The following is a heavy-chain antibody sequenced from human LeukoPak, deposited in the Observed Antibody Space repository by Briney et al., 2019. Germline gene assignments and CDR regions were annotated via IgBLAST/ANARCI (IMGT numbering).Heavy chain of an antibody. D-gene: IGHD3-22*01. CDR2: IYYSGST. CDR1: GVSISSGAYY. CDR3: ARAFLTYYYDSSGYYYFDY. V-gene: IGHV4-30-4*01. Sequence: SQTLSLTCTVSGVSISSGAYYWSWIRQPPGMGLEWIMYIYYSGSTYYNSSLKSRVTISVDTSNNQFSLKLSSVTAADTAVYYCARAFLTYYYDSSGYYYFDYWGQGTLVTVSS. J-gene: IGHJ4*02.